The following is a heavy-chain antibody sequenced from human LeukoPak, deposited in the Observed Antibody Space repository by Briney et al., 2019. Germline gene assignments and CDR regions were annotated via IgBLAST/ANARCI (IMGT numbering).Heavy chain of an antibody. J-gene: IGHJ4*02. D-gene: IGHD3-9*01. CDR2: ISAYNGNT. V-gene: IGHV1-18*01. CDR3: ARDRYYDIWTGYYILTSDDY. CDR1: GYTFTSYG. Sequence: ASVKVSCKASGYTFTSYGISWVRQAPGQGLEWMGWISAYNGNTNYAQKLQGRVTMTTDTSTSTAYMELRSLRSDDTAVSYCARDRYYDIWTGYYILTSDDYWGQGTLVTVSS.